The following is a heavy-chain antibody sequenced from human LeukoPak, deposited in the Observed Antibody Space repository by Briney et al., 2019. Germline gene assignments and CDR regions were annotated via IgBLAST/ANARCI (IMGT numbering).Heavy chain of an antibody. V-gene: IGHV3-23*01. CDR3: AKALYGGNTV. J-gene: IGHJ4*02. D-gene: IGHD4-23*01. CDR2: ISGNGVTT. Sequence: GGSLRLSCAASGSTFSTYAMGWVRQAPGEGLRWVSSISGNGVTTYYADSVKGRFTISRDNSKNTLYLQMNSLRAEDTALYYCAKALYGGNTVWGQGTLVTVSS. CDR1: GSTFSTYA.